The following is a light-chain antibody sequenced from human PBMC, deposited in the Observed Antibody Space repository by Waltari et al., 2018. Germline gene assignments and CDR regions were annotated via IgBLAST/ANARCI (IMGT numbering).Light chain of an antibody. Sequence: QSILTQPPSAPGTPGQRVTISCSASSSNIGSNPVNWYQPLPGTAPKLLIYRNDQRPSGVPDRFSGSKSGTSASLAISGLQSEDEADYYCAAWDDSLNGVVFGGGTKLTVL. CDR3: AAWDDSLNGVV. CDR1: SSNIGSNP. CDR2: RND. J-gene: IGLJ2*01. V-gene: IGLV1-44*01.